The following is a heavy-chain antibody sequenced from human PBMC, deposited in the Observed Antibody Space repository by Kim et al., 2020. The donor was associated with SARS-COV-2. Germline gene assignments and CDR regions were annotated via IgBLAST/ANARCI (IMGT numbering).Heavy chain of an antibody. D-gene: IGHD3-22*01. CDR2: ISSSSSYI. J-gene: IGHJ6*01. CDR1: GFTFSSYS. Sequence: GGSLRLSCAASGFTFSSYSMNWVRQAPGKGLEWVSSISSSSSYIYYADSVKGRFTISRDNAKNSMYLQMNSLRAEDTAVYYCASATYSSGYYRGNYYYGMDVCGRGTTVGDSS. V-gene: IGHV3-21*04. CDR3: ASATYSSGYYRGNYYYGMDV.